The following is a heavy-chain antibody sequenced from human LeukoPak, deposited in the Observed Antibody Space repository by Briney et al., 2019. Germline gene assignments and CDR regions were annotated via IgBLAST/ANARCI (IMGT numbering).Heavy chain of an antibody. D-gene: IGHD6-19*01. CDR2: ISGSGGST. CDR1: GFTFSSYA. Sequence: GGPLRLSCAASGFTFSSYAMSWVRQAPGKGLEWVSAISGSGGSTYYADSVKGRFTISRDNSKNTLYLQMNSLRAEDTAIYYCAKFHVNFSSGWLRSFDYWGQGTLVTVSS. J-gene: IGHJ4*02. CDR3: AKFHVNFSSGWLRSFDY. V-gene: IGHV3-23*01.